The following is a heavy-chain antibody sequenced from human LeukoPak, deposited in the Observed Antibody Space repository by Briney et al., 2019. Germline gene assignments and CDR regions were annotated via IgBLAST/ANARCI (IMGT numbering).Heavy chain of an antibody. J-gene: IGHJ3*02. D-gene: IGHD3-22*01. CDR1: GFTFSSYS. Sequence: PGGSLRLSCAASGFTFSSYSMNWVRQAPGKGLEWVSSISSSSSYIYYADSVKGRFTISRDNAKNSLYLQMNSLRAEDTAVYYCAKDPHYYDSSGSRGAFDIWGQGTMVTVSS. V-gene: IGHV3-21*01. CDR3: AKDPHYYDSSGSRGAFDI. CDR2: ISSSSSYI.